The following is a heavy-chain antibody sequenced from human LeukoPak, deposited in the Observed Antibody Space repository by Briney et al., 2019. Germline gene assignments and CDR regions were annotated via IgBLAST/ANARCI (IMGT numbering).Heavy chain of an antibody. D-gene: IGHD2-15*01. V-gene: IGHV3-23*01. CDR2: ISGSGGST. CDR3: AKGRGICSGGSCYLNWFDP. CDR1: GFTFSSYG. Sequence: GGSLRLSCAASGFTFSSYGMSWVRQAPGKGLEWVSAISGSGGSTYYADSVKGRFTISRDNSKNTLCLQMNSLRAEDTAVYYCAKGRGICSGGSCYLNWFDPWGQGTLVTVSS. J-gene: IGHJ5*02.